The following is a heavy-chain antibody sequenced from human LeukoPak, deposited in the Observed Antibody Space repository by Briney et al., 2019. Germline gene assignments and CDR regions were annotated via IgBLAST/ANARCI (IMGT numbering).Heavy chain of an antibody. CDR1: GYTFTGYY. J-gene: IGHJ6*03. CDR3: ARDMVPGTYYYYYMDV. V-gene: IGHV1-2*02. Sequence: VKVSCKASGYTFTGYYMHWVRQAPGQGLEWMGWINPNSGGTNYAQKFQGRVTMTRDTSISTAYIELSRLRSDDTAVYYCARDMVPGTYYYYYMDVWGKGTTVTVSS. D-gene: IGHD3-10*01. CDR2: INPNSGGT.